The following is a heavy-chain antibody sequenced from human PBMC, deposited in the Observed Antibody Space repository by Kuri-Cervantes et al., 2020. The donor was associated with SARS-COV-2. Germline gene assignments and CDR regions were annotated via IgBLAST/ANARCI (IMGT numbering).Heavy chain of an antibody. Sequence: SETLSLTCTVSGGSISSSSYYWGWIRQPPGKGLEWIGSIYYSGSTYYNPSLKSRVTISVDTSKNQFSLKLGSVTAADTAVYYCARQGGYSSSSLDYWGQGTLVTVSS. CDR1: GGSISSSSYY. CDR2: IYYSGST. V-gene: IGHV4-39*01. J-gene: IGHJ4*02. CDR3: ARQGGYSSSSLDY. D-gene: IGHD6-6*01.